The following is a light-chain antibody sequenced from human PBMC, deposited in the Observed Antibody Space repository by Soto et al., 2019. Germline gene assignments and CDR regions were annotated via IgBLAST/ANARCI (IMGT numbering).Light chain of an antibody. CDR1: SSDVGDYNY. Sequence: QSALTPPASVSGSPGQSITIACTGTSSDVGDYNYVSWYQQHPGKAPKLMIYDVTDRPSGVPNRFSGSKSGNTASLTISGLQAEDEADYYCSSYTSSNAYVFGTGTKVTVL. CDR2: DVT. V-gene: IGLV2-14*01. J-gene: IGLJ1*01. CDR3: SSYTSSNAYV.